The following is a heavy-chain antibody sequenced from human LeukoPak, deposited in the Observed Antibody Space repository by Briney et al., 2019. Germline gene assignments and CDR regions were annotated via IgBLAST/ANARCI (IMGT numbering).Heavy chain of an antibody. D-gene: IGHD3-22*01. CDR3: AREIAYYYDSSQRLATDY. J-gene: IGHJ4*02. Sequence: GGSLRPSCAASGFTFSSYAMHWVRQAPGKGLEWVAVISYDGSNKYYADSVKGRFTISRDNSKNTLYLQMNSLRAEDTAVYYCAREIAYYYDSSQRLATDYWGQGTLVTVSS. CDR2: ISYDGSNK. CDR1: GFTFSSYA. V-gene: IGHV3-30*04.